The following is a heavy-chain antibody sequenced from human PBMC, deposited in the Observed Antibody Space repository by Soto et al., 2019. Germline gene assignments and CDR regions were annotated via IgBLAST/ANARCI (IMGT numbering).Heavy chain of an antibody. CDR1: GGSISSSSYY. CDR2: IYYSGST. D-gene: IGHD3-3*01. Sequence: SETLSLTCTVSGGSISSSSYYWGWIRQPPGKGLEWIGSIYYSGSTYYNPSLKSRVTISVDTSKNQFSLKLSSVTAADTAVYYCARLILLEWSFDYWGQGTLVTVSS. V-gene: IGHV4-39*01. CDR3: ARLILLEWSFDY. J-gene: IGHJ4*02.